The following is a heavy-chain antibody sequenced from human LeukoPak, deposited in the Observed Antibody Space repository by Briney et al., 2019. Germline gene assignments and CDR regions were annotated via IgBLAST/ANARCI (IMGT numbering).Heavy chain of an antibody. Sequence: PGGSLRLSCVASGFDLEDYSMHWVRQAPGKGLEWVSSFSSNGVTVAYGDSVKGRFTMSRDNAKKSVFLEINGLGLEDTALYYCARASLLFGYDSAGYYFDCWGQGTLVTAS. J-gene: IGHJ4*02. CDR2: FSSNGVTV. D-gene: IGHD3-22*01. CDR1: GFDLEDYS. CDR3: ARASLLFGYDSAGYYFDC. V-gene: IGHV3-9*01.